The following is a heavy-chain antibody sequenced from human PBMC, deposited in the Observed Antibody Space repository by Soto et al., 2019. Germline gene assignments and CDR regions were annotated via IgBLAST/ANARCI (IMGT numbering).Heavy chain of an antibody. V-gene: IGHV3-21*01. CDR2: IISSSSYL. CDR1: GFTFSSYR. CDR3: VWGGDCYSAR. Sequence: GSMRLSCAASGFTFSSYRMNWVRQAPGKGLEWVSSIISSSSYLYHADSVKGRFTISRDNAKNSLYLHMNSMRAEDTAVYYGVWGGDCYSARWGQGTLVTVSS. J-gene: IGHJ4*02. D-gene: IGHD2-21*02.